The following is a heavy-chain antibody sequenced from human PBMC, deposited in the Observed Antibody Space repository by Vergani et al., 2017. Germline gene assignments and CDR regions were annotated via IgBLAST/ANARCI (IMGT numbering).Heavy chain of an antibody. J-gene: IGHJ4*02. CDR3: ARGDYGILTGYRY. D-gene: IGHD3-9*01. CDR2: INPSGGHT. Sequence: QVQVVQSGAEVKKSGASVKVSCKTSGYTFSNYYMHWVRQAPGQGLEWMGIINPSGGHTHYAQKFPGRVTMTRDTSTSTVYMELRSLRSEDTAIYYCARGDYGILTGYRYWGQGTLVTVSA. CDR1: GYTFSNYY. V-gene: IGHV1-46*03.